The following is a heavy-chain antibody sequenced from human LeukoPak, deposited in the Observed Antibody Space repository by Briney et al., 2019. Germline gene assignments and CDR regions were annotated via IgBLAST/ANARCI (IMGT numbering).Heavy chain of an antibody. CDR1: GITLINYG. Sequence: PGGSLRLSCAVSGITLINYGMSWVRQARGKGLEWVAGISGSGGSTNYADSVKGRFSISRDNPKNTLYLQMNSLRAEDTAVYFCAKRGVVIRVILVGFHKEAYYFDSWGQGALVTVSS. CDR3: AKRGVVIRVILVGFHKEAYYFDS. CDR2: ISGSGGST. D-gene: IGHD3-22*01. J-gene: IGHJ4*02. V-gene: IGHV3-23*01.